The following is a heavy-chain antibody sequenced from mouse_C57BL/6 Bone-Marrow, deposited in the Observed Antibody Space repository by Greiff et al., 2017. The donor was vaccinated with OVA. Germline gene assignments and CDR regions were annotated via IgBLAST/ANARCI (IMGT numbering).Heavy chain of an antibody. CDR2: TNPSSGYT. J-gene: IGHJ3*01. V-gene: IGHV1-4*01. Sequence: QVQLKQSGAELARPGASVKMSCKASGYTFTSYTMHWVKQRPGQGLEWIGYTNPSSGYTKYNQKFKDKATLTADKSSSTAYMQLSSLTSEDSAVYYCARGRAQATWFAYWGQGTLVTVSA. D-gene: IGHD3-2*02. CDR1: GYTFTSYT. CDR3: ARGRAQATWFAY.